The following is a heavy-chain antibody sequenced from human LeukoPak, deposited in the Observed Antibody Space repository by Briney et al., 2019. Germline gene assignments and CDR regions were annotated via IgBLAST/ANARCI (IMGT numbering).Heavy chain of an antibody. V-gene: IGHV4-39*07. CDR2: IYYSGST. D-gene: IGHD3-22*01. Sequence: SETLSLTCTVSGGSISSSSYYWGWILQPPGKGLEWIGSIYYSGSTYYNPSLKSRVTISVDTSKNQFSLKLSSVTAADTAVYYCASYYYDSSGYYPYWGQGTLVTVSS. CDR3: ASYYYDSSGYYPY. J-gene: IGHJ4*02. CDR1: GGSISSSSYY.